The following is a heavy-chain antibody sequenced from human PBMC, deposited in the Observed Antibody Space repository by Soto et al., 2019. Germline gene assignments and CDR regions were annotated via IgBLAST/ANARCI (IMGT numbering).Heavy chain of an antibody. CDR2: IWYDGSNK. Sequence: QVQLVESGGGVVQPGRSLRLSCAASGFTFSSYGMHWVRQAPGKGLEWVAVIWYDGSNKYYADSVKGRFTISRDNSKNTVYLQMNSLRAEDTAVYYCARDDSGSFYWGQGTLVTVSS. V-gene: IGHV3-33*01. CDR1: GFTFSSYG. CDR3: ARDDSGSFY. J-gene: IGHJ4*02. D-gene: IGHD1-26*01.